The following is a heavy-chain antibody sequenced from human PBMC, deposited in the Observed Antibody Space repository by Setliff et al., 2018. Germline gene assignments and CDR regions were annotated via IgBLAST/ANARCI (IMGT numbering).Heavy chain of an antibody. V-gene: IGHV4-59*11. CDR1: GGSIDSHY. Sequence: SETLSPTCSVSGGSIDSHYWCWLRQPPGKGLEWIGGIYYSGNTNYNPTLKSRVTISIDTSKNHFSLKLSSVTAADTAVYHCARGKTFFGSFIRAFDIWGQGRMVTVSS. CDR2: IYYSGNT. CDR3: ARGKTFFGSFIRAFDI. D-gene: IGHD3-3*01. J-gene: IGHJ3*02.